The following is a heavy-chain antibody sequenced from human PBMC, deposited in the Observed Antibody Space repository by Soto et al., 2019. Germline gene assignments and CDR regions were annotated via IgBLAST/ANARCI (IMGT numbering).Heavy chain of an antibody. J-gene: IGHJ4*02. CDR3: ARSPYSSGYYYAIDY. Sequence: SVKVSCKASGSTFITSTVQWVRQARGQPLEWLGWIVVGSGNTTYAQKFQGRVTMTRDTSTSTVYMDLSSLRSEDTAVYYCARSPYSSGYYYAIDYWGQGTQVTV. D-gene: IGHD3-22*01. V-gene: IGHV1-58*01. CDR1: GSTFITST. CDR2: IVVGSGNT.